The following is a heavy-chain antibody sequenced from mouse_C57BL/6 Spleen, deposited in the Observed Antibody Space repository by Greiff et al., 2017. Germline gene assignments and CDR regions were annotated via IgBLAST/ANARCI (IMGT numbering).Heavy chain of an antibody. CDR3: ALGLRDYFDY. CDR1: GYAFSSSW. CDR2: IYPGDGDT. J-gene: IGHJ2*01. D-gene: IGHD3-3*01. V-gene: IGHV1-82*01. Sequence: VQLQESGPELVKPGASVKISCKASGYAFSSSWMNWVKQRPGKGLEWIGRIYPGDGDTNYNGKFKGKATLTADKSSSTAYMQLSSLTSEDSAVYFCALGLRDYFDYWGQGTTLTVSS.